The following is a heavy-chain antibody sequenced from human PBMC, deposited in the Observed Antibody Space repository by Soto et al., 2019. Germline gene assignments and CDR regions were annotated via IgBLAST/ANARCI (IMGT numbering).Heavy chain of an antibody. V-gene: IGHV3-30-3*01. J-gene: IGHJ3*02. D-gene: IGHD6-19*01. CDR3: ARSSSSGWYDSLAI. Sequence: QVQLVESGGGVAQPGRSLRLSCAASGFTFSNYAMHWVRQAPGKGLEWVAVISYDGNSEYYADSVKGRFTISRDNSKNTLYLQMTSMRAEDTAVYYCARSSSSGWYDSLAIWGQGTMVAVSS. CDR1: GFTFSNYA. CDR2: ISYDGNSE.